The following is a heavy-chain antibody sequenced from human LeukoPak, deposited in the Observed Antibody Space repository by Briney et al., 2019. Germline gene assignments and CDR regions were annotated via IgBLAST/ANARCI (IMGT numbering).Heavy chain of an antibody. Sequence: GGSLRLSCAASGFTFSSYAMNWVREDPGKGLEWVSGISGSGDRTYYADSVKGRFTISRDNSKNTLYLQMNSLRAEDTAVYFCAKDTDIYYYYYDMDVWGQGTTVTVSS. J-gene: IGHJ6*02. CDR1: GFTFSSYA. D-gene: IGHD3-9*01. CDR2: ISGSGDRT. CDR3: AKDTDIYYYYYDMDV. V-gene: IGHV3-23*01.